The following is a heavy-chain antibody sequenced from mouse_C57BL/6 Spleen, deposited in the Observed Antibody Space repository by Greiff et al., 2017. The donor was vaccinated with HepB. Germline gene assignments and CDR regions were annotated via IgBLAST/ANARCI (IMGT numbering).Heavy chain of an antibody. Sequence: EVQLVASGPGLVKPSQSLSLTCSVTGYSITSGYYWNWIRQFPGNKLEWLGYISYDGSNNYNPSLKNRISITRDTSKNQFFLKLNSVTTEDTATYYCARGPITTAMDYWGQGTSVTVSS. CDR1: GYSITSGYY. V-gene: IGHV3-6*01. D-gene: IGHD1-2*01. CDR2: ISYDGSN. CDR3: ARGPITTAMDY. J-gene: IGHJ4*01.